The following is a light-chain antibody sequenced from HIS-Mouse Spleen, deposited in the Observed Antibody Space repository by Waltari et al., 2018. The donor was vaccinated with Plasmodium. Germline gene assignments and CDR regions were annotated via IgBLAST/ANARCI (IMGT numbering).Light chain of an antibody. V-gene: IGLV8-61*01. J-gene: IGLJ3*02. CDR2: STN. Sequence: QTVVTQEPSFSVSPGGTVPLTCGLSSGSASTSYYPSWYQQTPGQAPRTLIYSTNTRSSGVPDRFSGSILGNKAALTITGAQADDESDYYCYSTDSSGNHRVFGGGTKLTVL. CDR3: YSTDSSGNHRV. CDR1: SGSASTSYY.